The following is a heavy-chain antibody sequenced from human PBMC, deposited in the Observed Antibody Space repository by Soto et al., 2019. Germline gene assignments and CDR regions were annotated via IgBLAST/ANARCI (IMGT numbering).Heavy chain of an antibody. Sequence: GESLKISCKGSGYSFTSYWISWVRQMPGKGLEWMGRIDPSDSYTNYSPSFQGHVTISADESISTAYLQWSSLKASDTAMYYCARELMITFGGGIHYYYYYGMDVWGQGTTGTVSS. V-gene: IGHV5-10-1*01. CDR2: IDPSDSYT. J-gene: IGHJ6*02. CDR3: ARELMITFGGGIHYYYYYGMDV. CDR1: GYSFTSYW. D-gene: IGHD3-16*02.